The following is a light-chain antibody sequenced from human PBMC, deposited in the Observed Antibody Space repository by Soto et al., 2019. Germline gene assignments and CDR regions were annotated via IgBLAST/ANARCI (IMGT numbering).Light chain of an antibody. J-gene: IGKJ5*01. CDR3: QLYHNLPTST. V-gene: IGKV3-15*01. CDR2: NQS. Sequence: LSQSPSTVSLSPGERATLACRASQSVXSDLAWYQQKPGQAPRFLRXNQSSRATGTPARFIGSGSGREFTLTISSLQSEYFSVYHCQLYHNLPTSTFGQVTRL. CDR1: QSVXSD.